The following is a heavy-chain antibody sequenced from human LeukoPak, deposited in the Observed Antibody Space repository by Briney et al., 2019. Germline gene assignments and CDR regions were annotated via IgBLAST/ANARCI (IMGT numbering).Heavy chain of an antibody. D-gene: IGHD5-18*01. J-gene: IGHJ4*02. V-gene: IGHV4-39*07. Sequence: SETLSLTCTVSGGSISSSSYYWGWIRQPPGKGLEWIGSIYYSGSTYYNPSLKSRVTISVDTSKNQFSLKLSSVTAADTAVYYCARDDDTAMADYWGQGTLVTVSS. CDR2: IYYSGST. CDR1: GGSISSSSYY. CDR3: ARDDDTAMADY.